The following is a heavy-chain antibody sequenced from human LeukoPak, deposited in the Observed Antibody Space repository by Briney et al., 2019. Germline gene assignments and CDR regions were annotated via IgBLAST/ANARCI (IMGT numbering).Heavy chain of an antibody. CDR1: GYTFTSYY. CDR2: INPSGGST. CDR3: ARLGYDILTGWDYYYYGMDV. V-gene: IGHV1-46*01. D-gene: IGHD3-9*01. Sequence: ASVKVSCKASGYTFTSYYMHWVRQAPGQGLEWMGIINPSGGSTSYAQKFQGRVTMTRDTSTSTVYMELSSLRSEDTAVYYCARLGYDILTGWDYYYYGMDVWGQGTTVTVSS. J-gene: IGHJ6*02.